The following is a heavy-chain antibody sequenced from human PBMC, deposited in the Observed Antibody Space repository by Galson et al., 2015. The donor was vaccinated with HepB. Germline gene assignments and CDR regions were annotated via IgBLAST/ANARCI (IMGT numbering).Heavy chain of an antibody. CDR3: AKARDYYYYMDV. V-gene: IGHV1-8*01. J-gene: IGHJ6*03. Sequence: SVKVSCKASGYTFTSYDINWVRQATGQGLEWMGWMNPNSGNTGYAQKFQGRVTMTRNTSISTAYMELSSLRSEGTAVYYCAKARDYYYYMDVWGKGTTVTVSS. CDR2: MNPNSGNT. CDR1: GYTFTSYD.